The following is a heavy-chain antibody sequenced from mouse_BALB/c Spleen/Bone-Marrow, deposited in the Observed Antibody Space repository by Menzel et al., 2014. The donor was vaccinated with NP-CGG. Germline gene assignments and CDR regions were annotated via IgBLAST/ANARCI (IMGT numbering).Heavy chain of an antibody. CDR3: ARGNYEAMDY. D-gene: IGHD2-1*01. J-gene: IGHJ4*01. Sequence: VKLQESGAELAKPWASVKMSCKASGYTFTSYWMHWVKQRPGQGLEWIGYINPSTGYTEYNQKFKDKATLTADKSSSTAYMRLSSLTSEDSSVYYCARGNYEAMDYWGQRTSVTVSS. CDR1: GYTFTSYW. V-gene: IGHV1-7*01. CDR2: INPSTGYT.